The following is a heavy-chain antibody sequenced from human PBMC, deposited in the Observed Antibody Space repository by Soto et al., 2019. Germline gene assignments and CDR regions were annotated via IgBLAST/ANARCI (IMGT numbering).Heavy chain of an antibody. CDR2: IKQDGSEK. CDR3: ARFYYDSSGYLPSPYYYYYGMDV. D-gene: IGHD3-22*01. Sequence: GGSLRLSCAASGFTFSGYWMSWVRQAPGKRLEWVANIKQDGSEKYYVDSVKGRFTISRDNAKNSLFLQMNSLRAEDTAVYYCARFYYDSSGYLPSPYYYYYGMDVWGQGTTVTVSS. V-gene: IGHV3-7*04. J-gene: IGHJ6*02. CDR1: GFTFSGYW.